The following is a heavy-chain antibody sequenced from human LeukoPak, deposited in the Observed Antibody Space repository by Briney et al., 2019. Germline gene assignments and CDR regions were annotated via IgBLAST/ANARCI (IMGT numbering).Heavy chain of an antibody. D-gene: IGHD5-18*01. CDR3: ARDREDTAMALGG. J-gene: IGHJ4*02. CDR1: RGTFSSYA. V-gene: IGHV1-69*13. Sequence: GASVKVSCKASRGTFSSYAISWVRQAPGQGLEWMGGIIPIFGTANYAQKFQGRVTITADESTSTAYMELSSLRSEDTAVYYCARDREDTAMALGGWGQGTLVTVSS. CDR2: IIPIFGTA.